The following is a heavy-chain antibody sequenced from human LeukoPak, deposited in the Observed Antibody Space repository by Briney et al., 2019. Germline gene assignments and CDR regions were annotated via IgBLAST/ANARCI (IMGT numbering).Heavy chain of an antibody. V-gene: IGHV1-2*06. Sequence: ASVKVSCKASGYTFSGFYIHWVRQAPGQGLEWLGRIYPNSGGTDYAQKFQGRVTMTRDTFISTAYMELSRLRSDDTATYYCARVYCTGVDCYFDYWGQGTLVTVSS. CDR1: GYTFSGFY. D-gene: IGHD2-8*02. CDR3: ARVYCTGVDCYFDY. J-gene: IGHJ4*02. CDR2: IYPNSGGT.